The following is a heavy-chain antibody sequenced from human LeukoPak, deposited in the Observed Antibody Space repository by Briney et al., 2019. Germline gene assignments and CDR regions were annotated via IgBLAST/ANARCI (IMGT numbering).Heavy chain of an antibody. CDR2: IDSGSGNI. CDR1: GFTFSSHS. D-gene: IGHD7-27*01. J-gene: IGHJ3*01. CDR3: AREDDDWGPNTLDV. Sequence: GSLRLSCAASGFTFSSHSMNWVRQAPGKGLEWLSYIDSGSGNIYYRDSVKGRFTISRDNAQDSLYLQMDSLRDEDTAVYYCAREDDDWGPNTLDVWGQGTVVTVSS. V-gene: IGHV3-48*02.